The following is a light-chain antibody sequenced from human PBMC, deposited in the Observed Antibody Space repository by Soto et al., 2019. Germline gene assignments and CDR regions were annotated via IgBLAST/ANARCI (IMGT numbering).Light chain of an antibody. CDR1: SSDVGGYNC. Sequence: QSVLTQPASVSGSPGHSIAISCTGTSSDVGGYNCVSWYQQHPGKAPKLMIFDVTNRPSGVSNRFSGSKSGNTASLTISALQAEDEADYYCSSYTSDGNYVFGTGTKVTVL. J-gene: IGLJ1*01. V-gene: IGLV2-14*01. CDR3: SSYTSDGNYV. CDR2: DVT.